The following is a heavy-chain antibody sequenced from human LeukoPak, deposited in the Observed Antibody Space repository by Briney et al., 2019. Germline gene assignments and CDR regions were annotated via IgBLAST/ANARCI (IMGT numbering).Heavy chain of an antibody. V-gene: IGHV3-53*01. J-gene: IGHJ4*02. CDR2: IYSGSST. D-gene: IGHD3-22*01. CDR1: GFTVSSNY. CDR3: ASFVDYYDSSGRDY. Sequence: GGSLRLSCAASGFTVSSNYMSWVRQAPGTGLEWVSVIYSGSSTYYADSVKGRFTISRDNSKNTLYLQMNSLRAEDTAVYYCASFVDYYDSSGRDYWGQGTLVTVSS.